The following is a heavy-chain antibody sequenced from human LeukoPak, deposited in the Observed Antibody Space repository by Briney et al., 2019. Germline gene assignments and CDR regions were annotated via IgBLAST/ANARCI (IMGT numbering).Heavy chain of an antibody. CDR2: ISYDESNK. Sequence: GGSLRLSCAASGFTFSSYGMHWVRQAPGKGLEWVAVISYDESNKYFADSVKGRFTISRDNPKNALYLQMNSLRPEDTAVYYCARQHCSGGDCYFFDWGQGTLVTVSS. CDR1: GFTFSSYG. J-gene: IGHJ4*02. V-gene: IGHV3-30*03. D-gene: IGHD2-15*01. CDR3: ARQHCSGGDCYFFD.